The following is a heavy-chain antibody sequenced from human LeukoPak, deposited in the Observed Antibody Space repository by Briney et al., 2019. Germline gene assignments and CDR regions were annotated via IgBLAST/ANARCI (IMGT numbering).Heavy chain of an antibody. V-gene: IGHV3-30*03. D-gene: IGHD4-17*01. Sequence: GRSLRLSCAASGFTFSSYGMHWVRQAPGKGLEWVAVISYDGSNKYYADSVKGRFTISRDNSKNTLYLQMNSLRAEDTAVYYCARENLYGDYADWGQGTLVTVSS. CDR1: GFTFSSYG. CDR3: ARENLYGDYAD. J-gene: IGHJ4*02. CDR2: ISYDGSNK.